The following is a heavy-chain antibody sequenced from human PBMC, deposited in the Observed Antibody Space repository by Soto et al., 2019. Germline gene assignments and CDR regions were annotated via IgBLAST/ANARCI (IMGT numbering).Heavy chain of an antibody. V-gene: IGHV3-33*01. D-gene: IGHD6-19*01. CDR1: GFTFSSYG. CDR3: ARDGTSIAVAGYFDY. CDR2: IWYDGSNK. J-gene: IGHJ4*02. Sequence: QVQLVESGGGVVQPGRSLRLSCAASGFTFSSYGMHWVRQAPGKGLEWVAVIWYDGSNKYYADSVKGRFTISRDNSKNTRYLQMNSLRAEDTAVYYCARDGTSIAVAGYFDYWGQGTLVTVSS.